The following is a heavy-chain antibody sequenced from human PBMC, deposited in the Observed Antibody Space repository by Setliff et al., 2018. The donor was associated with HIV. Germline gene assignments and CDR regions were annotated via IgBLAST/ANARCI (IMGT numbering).Heavy chain of an antibody. CDR2: INTHTGSP. Sequence: ASVKVSCKASGYTFTSYAMNWVRQAPGQGLEWMGWINTHTGSPTYAQAFTGRFVFSVDTPVTTAYLQISGLKADDTAVYYCARALYGEYGGDLNWLDPWGQGTLVTVSS. CDR3: ARALYGEYGGDLNWLDP. D-gene: IGHD4-17*01. CDR1: GYTFTSYA. J-gene: IGHJ5*02. V-gene: IGHV7-4-1*02.